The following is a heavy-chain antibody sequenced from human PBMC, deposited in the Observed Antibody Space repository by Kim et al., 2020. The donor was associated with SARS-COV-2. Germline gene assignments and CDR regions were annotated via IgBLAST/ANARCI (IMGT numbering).Heavy chain of an antibody. D-gene: IGHD3-10*01. V-gene: IGHV7-4-1*02. CDR1: GYIFTRYA. Sequence: ASVKVSCKASGYIFTRYAMNWVRQAPGQGLEWMGWINTNTGNPTYAQGFTGRFGFSLDTSVSTAYLQISSLKAEDIAVYYCARDAPYGSGSDYNIDYWGQGTLVTVSS. CDR3: ARDAPYGSGSDYNIDY. CDR2: INTNTGNP. J-gene: IGHJ4*02.